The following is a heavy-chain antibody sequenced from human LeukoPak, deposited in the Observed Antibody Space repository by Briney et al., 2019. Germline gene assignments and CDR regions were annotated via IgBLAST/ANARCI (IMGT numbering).Heavy chain of an antibody. Sequence: ASVKVSCKASGYTFTSYDINWVRQATGQGLEWMGGIIPIFGTANYAQKFQGRVTITADKSTSTAYMELSSLRSEDTAVYYCAIYIRKGLFDYWGQGTLVTVSS. CDR1: GYTFTSYD. V-gene: IGHV1-69*06. J-gene: IGHJ4*02. CDR3: AIYIRKGLFDY. CDR2: IIPIFGTA. D-gene: IGHD2-15*01.